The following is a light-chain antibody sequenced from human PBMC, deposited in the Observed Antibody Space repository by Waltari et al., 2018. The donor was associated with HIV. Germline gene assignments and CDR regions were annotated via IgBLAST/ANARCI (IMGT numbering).Light chain of an antibody. CDR3: QQSYSAPFT. CDR2: GAS. J-gene: IGKJ2*01. Sequence: DIQMTQCPSSLSASVRDRATITCRASQSINSDLTWYQQKPGKAPSLLIYGASSLQSGVPTRFSGSGSGTEFSLTISSLQPEDFATYYCQQSYSAPFTFGQGTKLHVK. V-gene: IGKV1-39*01. CDR1: QSINSD.